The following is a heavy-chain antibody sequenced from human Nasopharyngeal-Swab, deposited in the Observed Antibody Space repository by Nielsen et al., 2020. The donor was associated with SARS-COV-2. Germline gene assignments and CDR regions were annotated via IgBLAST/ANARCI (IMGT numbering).Heavy chain of an antibody. Sequence: KVSCKGSGYSFTSYWISWVRQMPGKGLEWMGIIYPGDSDTRYSPSFQGQVTISADKSISTAYLQWSSLKASDTAMYYCAIQNTAYSGSYVDYWGQGTLVTVSS. CDR3: AIQNTAYSGSYVDY. D-gene: IGHD1-26*01. CDR1: GYSFTSYW. J-gene: IGHJ4*02. CDR2: IYPGDSDT. V-gene: IGHV5-51*01.